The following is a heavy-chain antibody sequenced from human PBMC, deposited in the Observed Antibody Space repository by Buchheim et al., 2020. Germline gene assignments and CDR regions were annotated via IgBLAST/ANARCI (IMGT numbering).Heavy chain of an antibody. D-gene: IGHD2-2*01. CDR3: AREGWDIVVVPAAKYYGMDV. CDR1: GYTFTSYY. Sequence: QVQLVQSGAEVKKPGASVKVSCKASGYTFTSYYMHWVRQAPGQGLEWMGIINPSGGSTSYAQKFQGRVTMTRDTSTSTVYMERSSLRSEDTAVYYCAREGWDIVVVPAAKYYGMDVWGQGTT. CDR2: INPSGGST. J-gene: IGHJ6*02. V-gene: IGHV1-46*03.